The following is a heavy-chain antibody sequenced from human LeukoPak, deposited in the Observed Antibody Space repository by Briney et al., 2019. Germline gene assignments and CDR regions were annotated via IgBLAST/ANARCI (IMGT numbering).Heavy chain of an antibody. D-gene: IGHD3-16*01. CDR2: MYTSGPA. Sequence: SETLSLTCTLSGDSIDSYFWTWIRQPRGKRPEWIGYMYTSGPANYNPSLKGRVTISGDTSTNVFSLNVMSVTAADTAIYYCAALAYTTAWRSYWGEECLVTVSS. CDR1: GDSIDSYF. CDR3: AALAYTTAWRSY. J-gene: IGHJ4*02. V-gene: IGHV4-59*13.